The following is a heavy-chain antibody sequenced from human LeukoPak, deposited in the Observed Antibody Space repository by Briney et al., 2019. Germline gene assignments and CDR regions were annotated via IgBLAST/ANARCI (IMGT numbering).Heavy chain of an antibody. V-gene: IGHV1-18*01. CDR3: ARENLAVAGQGRRDYYYGMDV. CDR2: ISAYNGNT. D-gene: IGHD6-19*01. CDR1: GYTFTSYG. Sequence: ASVKVSCKASGYTFTSYGISWVRQAPGQGLEWMGWISAYNGNTNYAQKLQGSVTMTTDTSTSTAYMELRSLRSDDTAVYYCARENLAVAGQGRRDYYYGMDVWGQGTTVTVSS. J-gene: IGHJ6*02.